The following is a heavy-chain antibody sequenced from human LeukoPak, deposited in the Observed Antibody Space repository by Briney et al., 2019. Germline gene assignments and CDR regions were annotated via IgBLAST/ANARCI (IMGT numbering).Heavy chain of an antibody. CDR2: LNPSGGST. D-gene: IGHD2-15*01. J-gene: IGHJ4*02. CDR3: ATHYRIFDY. CDR1: GYPLTSYY. V-gene: IGHV1-46*01. Sequence: APVKASCKPSGYPLTSYYMHWVPQAPGQRLEWMGILNPSGGSTSYAQKLQGRVTMTRDTSTSRVYMELSSLGSEDTAVYYCATHYRIFDYWGQGTLVTVSS.